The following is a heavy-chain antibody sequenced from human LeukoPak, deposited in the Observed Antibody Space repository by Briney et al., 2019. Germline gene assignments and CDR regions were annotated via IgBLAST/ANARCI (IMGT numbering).Heavy chain of an antibody. D-gene: IGHD2-21*02. CDR1: GGTFSSYA. Sequence: ASVKVSCKASGGTFSSYAISWVRQAPGQGLEWMGGIIPIFGTANYAQKFQGRVTITADESTSTVYMELSSLRSEDTAVYYCARGLPVVVTAIAQYFQHWGQGTLVTVSS. CDR3: ARGLPVVVTAIAQYFQH. CDR2: IIPIFGTA. V-gene: IGHV1-69*13. J-gene: IGHJ1*01.